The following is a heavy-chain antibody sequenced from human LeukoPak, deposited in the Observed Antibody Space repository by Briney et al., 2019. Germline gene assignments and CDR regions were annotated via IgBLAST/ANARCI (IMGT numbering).Heavy chain of an antibody. Sequence: GGSLRLSCAASGFTFSSYGMHWVRQAPGKGLEWVAVISYDGSNKYYADSVKGRFTISRDNSKNTLYLQMNSLRAEDTAVYYCAREGGVVVTALDYWGQGTLVTVSS. V-gene: IGHV3-30*03. CDR1: GFTFSSYG. J-gene: IGHJ4*02. CDR2: ISYDGSNK. D-gene: IGHD2-21*02. CDR3: AREGGVVVTALDY.